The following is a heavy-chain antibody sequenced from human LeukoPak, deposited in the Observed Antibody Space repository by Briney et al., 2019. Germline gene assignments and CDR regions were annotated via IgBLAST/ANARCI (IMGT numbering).Heavy chain of an antibody. D-gene: IGHD3-16*01. Sequence: PSQTLSLTCTVSGGSINSDRYYWNWIRQPAGKGLEWIGRFYTSGSTGYNPSLKSRVTILVDSSKNQFSLKLNSVTAADTAVYYCAREHRHAYSLDSWGQGTLVTVSS. CDR1: GGSINSDRYY. V-gene: IGHV4-61*02. J-gene: IGHJ4*02. CDR2: FYTSGST. CDR3: AREHRHAYSLDS.